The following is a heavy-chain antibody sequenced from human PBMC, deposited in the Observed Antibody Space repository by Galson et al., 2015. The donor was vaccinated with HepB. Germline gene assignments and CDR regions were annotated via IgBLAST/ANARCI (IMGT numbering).Heavy chain of an antibody. CDR2: TYRGSN. CDR1: WARVSPPHLA. V-gene: IGHV6-1*01. Sequence: CALSWARVSPPHLAWNWIRQSPSRGLEWLGRTYRGSNQYAASMRGRIAINSDTSTNQFSLQLSSVTPEDTGLYYCARGAYSSFDIWGQGTMVTVSS. D-gene: IGHD2-15*01. CDR3: ARGAYSSFDI. J-gene: IGHJ3*02.